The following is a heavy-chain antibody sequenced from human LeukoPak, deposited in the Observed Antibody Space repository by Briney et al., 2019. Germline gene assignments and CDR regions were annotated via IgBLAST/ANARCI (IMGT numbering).Heavy chain of an antibody. CDR1: GGTFSSYA. CDR3: ASTIGEDYYDSSGYYFDY. Sequence: SVKVSCKASGGTFSSYAISWVRQAPGQGLEWMGGIIPIFGTANYAQKFQGRVTITADESTSTAYMELSSLRSEDTAVYYCASTIGEDYYDSSGYYFDYWGQGTLVTVSS. J-gene: IGHJ4*02. V-gene: IGHV1-69*13. D-gene: IGHD3-22*01. CDR2: IIPIFGTA.